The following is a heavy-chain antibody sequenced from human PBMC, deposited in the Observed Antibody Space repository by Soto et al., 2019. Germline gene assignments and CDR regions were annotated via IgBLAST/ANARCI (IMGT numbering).Heavy chain of an antibody. CDR2: MRPNRCNT. D-gene: IGHD3-16*01. J-gene: IGHJ6*02. Sequence: SVKVACKVSGYTFTSYDINWVRQVTGQGLEWMGWMRPNRCNTGYAQEFQGRVTMTRNTSISTACRGLSRLRSEATAMYYCARFPGLWVLVCVVWGQGTTVTVSS. CDR3: ARFPGLWVLVCVV. V-gene: IGHV1-8*01. CDR1: GYTFTSYD.